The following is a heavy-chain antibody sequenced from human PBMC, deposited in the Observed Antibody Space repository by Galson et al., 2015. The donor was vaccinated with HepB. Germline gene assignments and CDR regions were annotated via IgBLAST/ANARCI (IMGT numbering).Heavy chain of an antibody. CDR2: IRYDGSNK. Sequence: SLRLSCAASGFTFSSYGMHWVRQAPGKGLEWVAFIRYDGSNKYYADSVKGRFTISRDNSKNTLYLQMNSLRAEDTAVYYCAKDVGGWTPNWFDPWGQGTLVTVSS. CDR3: AKDVGGWTPNWFDP. D-gene: IGHD3-10*01. V-gene: IGHV3-30*02. J-gene: IGHJ5*02. CDR1: GFTFSSYG.